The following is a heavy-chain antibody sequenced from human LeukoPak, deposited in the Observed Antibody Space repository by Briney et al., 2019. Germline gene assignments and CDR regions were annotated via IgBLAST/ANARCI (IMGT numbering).Heavy chain of an antibody. CDR1: GYSFTSSW. CDR2: INPGDSDT. D-gene: IGHD2-2*01. Sequence: GESLKISCQASGYSFTSSWIGWARQMPGKGLEWMAIINPGDSDTRYSPSFQGQVTISADKSISTVYLQWGSLKASDTAMYYCARRLVVPAAITSNWFDPWGQGTLVTVSS. J-gene: IGHJ5*02. V-gene: IGHV5-51*01. CDR3: ARRLVVPAAITSNWFDP.